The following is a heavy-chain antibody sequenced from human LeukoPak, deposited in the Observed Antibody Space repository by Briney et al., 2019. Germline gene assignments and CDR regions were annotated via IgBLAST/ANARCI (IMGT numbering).Heavy chain of an antibody. V-gene: IGHV3-13*01. CDR2: IGTAGDT. CDR3: AKDRNYYGSGSNTLFDY. CDR1: GFTFSSYD. Sequence: GGSLRLSCAASGFTFSSYDMHWVRQATGKGLEWVSAIGTAGDTYYPGSVKGRFTISRDNAKNSLYLQMNSLRAEDTALYYCAKDRNYYGSGSNTLFDYWGQGTLATVPS. D-gene: IGHD3-10*01. J-gene: IGHJ4*02.